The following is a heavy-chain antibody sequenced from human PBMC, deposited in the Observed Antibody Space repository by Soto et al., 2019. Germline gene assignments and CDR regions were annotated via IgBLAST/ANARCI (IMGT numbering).Heavy chain of an antibody. CDR3: ARASGADGTGSYYYSGLDV. J-gene: IGHJ6*02. D-gene: IGHD1-7*01. CDR2: VIPMFGTT. Sequence: QVQLVQSGAEVKKPGSSVKVSCKASGGTFSMYAICWVRQAPGQGLEWMGGVIPMFGTTTYAQKFQGRVTITADTSTNTANMEVSRLTSEDTAVYYCARASGADGTGSYYYSGLDVWGQGTTVTVSS. V-gene: IGHV1-69*06. CDR1: GGTFSMYA.